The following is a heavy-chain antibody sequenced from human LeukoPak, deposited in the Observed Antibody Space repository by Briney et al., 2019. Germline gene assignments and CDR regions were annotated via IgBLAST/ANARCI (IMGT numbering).Heavy chain of an antibody. V-gene: IGHV3-23*01. J-gene: IGHJ4*02. CDR3: AKPYSSGWTGIFDY. CDR1: GFTFSSYA. CDR2: ISGSGGST. Sequence: GGSLRLSCAATGFTFSSYAMSWVRQAPGKGLEWVSAISGSGGSTYYADSVKGRFTISRDNSKNTLYLQMNSLRAEDTAVYYCAKPYSSGWTGIFDYWGQGTLVTVSS. D-gene: IGHD6-19*01.